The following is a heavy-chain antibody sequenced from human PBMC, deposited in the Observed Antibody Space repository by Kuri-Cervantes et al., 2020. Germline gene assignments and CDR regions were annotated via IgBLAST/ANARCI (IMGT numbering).Heavy chain of an antibody. J-gene: IGHJ3*02. CDR1: GYSFTSYW. CDR2: IYPGDSDT. CDR3: ARGGLVRAGDAFYI. D-gene: IGHD6-13*01. V-gene: IGHV5-51*01. Sequence: GGSLRLSCKGSGYSFTSYWIGWVRQMPGKGLEGMGIIYPGDSDTRYSPSFQGQVTISADKSIITAYLQWSSLKASDTAMYYCARGGLVRAGDAFYICGQGTMVTVSS.